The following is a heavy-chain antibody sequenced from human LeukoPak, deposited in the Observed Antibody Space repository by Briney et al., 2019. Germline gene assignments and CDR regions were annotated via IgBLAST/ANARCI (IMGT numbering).Heavy chain of an antibody. V-gene: IGHV4-30-2*01. D-gene: IGHD2-15*01. CDR3: ARVYCSGGSCPFDY. Sequence: PSQTLSLTCAVSGGSISSGGYSWSWIRQPPGKGLEWIGYIYHSGSTYYNPSLKSRVTISVDRSKNQFSLKLSSVTAADTAVYYCARVYCSGGSCPFDYWGQGTLVTVSS. CDR1: GGSISSGGYS. J-gene: IGHJ4*02. CDR2: IYHSGST.